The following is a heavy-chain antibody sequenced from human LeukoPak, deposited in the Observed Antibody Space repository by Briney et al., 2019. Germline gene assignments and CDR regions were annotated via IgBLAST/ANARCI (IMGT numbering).Heavy chain of an antibody. V-gene: IGHV3-21*01. CDR2: ISSSSSYI. CDR1: GFTFSNYW. CDR3: ARDVAYGGNSGVVY. D-gene: IGHD4-23*01. Sequence: GGSLRLSCAASGFTFSNYWMHWVRQAPGKGLEWVSSISSSSSYIYYADSVKGRFTISRDNAKNSLYLQMNSLRAEDTAVYYCARDVAYGGNSGVVYWGQGTLVTVSS. J-gene: IGHJ4*02.